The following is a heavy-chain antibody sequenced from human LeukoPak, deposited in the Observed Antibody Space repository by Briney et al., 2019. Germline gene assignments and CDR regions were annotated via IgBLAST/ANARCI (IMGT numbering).Heavy chain of an antibody. V-gene: IGHV1-18*01. D-gene: IGHD5-18*01. CDR2: ISTYNDKT. J-gene: IGHJ4*02. Sequence: ASVKVSCKASGYTFTNHGFSWVRQAPGQGLEWLGWISTYNDKTNYAQKFQGRVTMTTDTSTSTVYMELRSLRSDDTAVYYCARGGGYNSGYYDYWGQGTPVTVSS. CDR1: GYTFTNHG. CDR3: ARGGGYNSGYYDY.